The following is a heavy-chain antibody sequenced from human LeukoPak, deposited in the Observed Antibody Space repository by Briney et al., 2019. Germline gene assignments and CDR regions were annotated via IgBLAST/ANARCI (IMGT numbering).Heavy chain of an antibody. CDR2: INPNSGGT. V-gene: IGHV1-2*02. CDR3: ARGTRWLQSYYFDY. D-gene: IGHD5-24*01. Sequence: GASVKVSCKASGYTFTGYYMHWVRQAPGQGLEWMGWINPNSGGTNYAQKFQGRVTITADKSTSTAYMELSSLRSEDTAVYYCARGTRWLQSYYFDYWGQGTLVTVSS. CDR1: GYTFTGYY. J-gene: IGHJ4*02.